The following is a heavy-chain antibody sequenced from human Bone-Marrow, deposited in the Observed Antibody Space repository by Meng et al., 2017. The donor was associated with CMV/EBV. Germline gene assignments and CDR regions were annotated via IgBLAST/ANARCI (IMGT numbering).Heavy chain of an antibody. Sequence: GESLKISCAASGFSVTSNYMSWVRQAPGKGLEWVSSISSSSSYIYYADSVKGRFTISRDNAKNSLYLQMNSLRAEDTAVYYCARGSFRVQTLYWGQGTLVTVSS. V-gene: IGHV3-21*01. CDR3: ARGSFRVQTLY. CDR2: ISSSSSYI. J-gene: IGHJ4*02. D-gene: IGHD3-10*01. CDR1: GFSVTSNY.